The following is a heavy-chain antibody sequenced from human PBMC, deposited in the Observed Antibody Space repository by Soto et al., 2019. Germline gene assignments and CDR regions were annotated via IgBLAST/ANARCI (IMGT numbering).Heavy chain of an antibody. D-gene: IGHD2-2*01. CDR1: GFTFSNAW. V-gene: IGHV3-15*01. CDR3: TTDNPPKDIVVVPAAIDY. J-gene: IGHJ4*02. Sequence: GGSLRLSCAASGFTFSNAWMSWVRQAPGKGLEWGGRIKSKTDGGTTDYAAPVKGRFTISRDDSKNTLYLQMNSLKTEDTAVYYCTTDNPPKDIVVVPAAIDYWGQGTLVTVSS. CDR2: IKSKTDGGTT.